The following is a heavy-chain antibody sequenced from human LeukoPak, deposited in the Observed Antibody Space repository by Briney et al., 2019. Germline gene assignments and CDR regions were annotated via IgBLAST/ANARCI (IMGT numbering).Heavy chain of an antibody. V-gene: IGHV5-51*01. CDR1: VYTFSNYW. Sequence: GESLKISCKGSVYTFSNYWIGWVRQVPGKGLEWMGIIYPGDSDTRYSPSFQGQVTISADKSITTAYLQWRSLKASDTAIYYCARHTLERRKDNAFDIWGQGTMITVSS. CDR3: ARHTLERRKDNAFDI. CDR2: IYPGDSDT. J-gene: IGHJ3*02. D-gene: IGHD3-16*01.